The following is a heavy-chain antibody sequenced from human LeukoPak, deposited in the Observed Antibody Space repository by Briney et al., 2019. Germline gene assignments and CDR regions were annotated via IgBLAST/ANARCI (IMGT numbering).Heavy chain of an antibody. CDR3: AKQTGSGLFILP. V-gene: IGHV4-39*01. CDR2: IYYTGNT. Sequence: SGTLSLTCSVSGVSISSSNSYWGWIRQPPGKGLEWIGSIYYTGNTYYNASLKSRVTTSIDTSKNQFSLKLTSVTAADTAVYYCAKQTGSGLFILPGGQGTLVTVSS. D-gene: IGHD3/OR15-3a*01. J-gene: IGHJ4*02. CDR1: GVSISSSNSY.